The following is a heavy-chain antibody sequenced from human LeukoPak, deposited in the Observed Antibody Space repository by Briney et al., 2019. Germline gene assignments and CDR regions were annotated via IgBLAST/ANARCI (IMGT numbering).Heavy chain of an antibody. CDR2: FHTSGST. V-gene: IGHV4-61*02. CDR3: ARTTEGGYSGYFYYYYMDV. Sequence: PSQTLSLTCTVSGGSISSGNKYWSWIRQPAGKGLEWIGRFHTSGSTNYNPSLKSRVTISVDTSKKQFSLKLSSVTAADTAVYYRARTTEGGYSGYFYYYYMDVWGKGTTVTISS. D-gene: IGHD5-12*01. J-gene: IGHJ6*03. CDR1: GGSISSGNKY.